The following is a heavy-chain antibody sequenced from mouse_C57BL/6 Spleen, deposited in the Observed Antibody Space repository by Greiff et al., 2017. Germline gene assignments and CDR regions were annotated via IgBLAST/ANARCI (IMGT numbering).Heavy chain of an antibody. CDR3: ARGPLDY. J-gene: IGHJ2*01. V-gene: IGHV5-4*03. Sequence: EVKLVESGGGLVKPGGSLKLSCAASGFSFSSYALSWVRQTPEKRLEWVATISDGGSYTYYPDNVKGRFTISRENAKNNQYLQMSHLKSEDTAMYYCARGPLDYWGQGTTLTVSS. CDR2: ISDGGSYT. CDR1: GFSFSSYA.